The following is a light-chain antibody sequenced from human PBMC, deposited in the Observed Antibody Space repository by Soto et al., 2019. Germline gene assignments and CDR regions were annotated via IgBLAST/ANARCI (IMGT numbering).Light chain of an antibody. J-gene: IGKJ4*01. V-gene: IGKV1-27*01. CDR1: QAIYNY. Sequence: DIQMTQSPSSLSASVGDRVTITCRASQAIYNYLAWYQQKPGKVPTLLISAASTLQSGVPSRFRDSVSWIDFTLAFSSLQPEDVATYHCQKLSAVPTFGGGTKVEI. CDR2: AAS. CDR3: QKLSAVPT.